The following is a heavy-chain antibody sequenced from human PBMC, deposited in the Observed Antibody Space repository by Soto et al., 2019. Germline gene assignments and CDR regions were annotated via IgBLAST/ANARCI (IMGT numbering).Heavy chain of an antibody. CDR2: IRQDGDEI. CDR3: GTDEWGGAFDI. J-gene: IGHJ3*02. V-gene: IGHV3-7*04. D-gene: IGHD3-10*01. Sequence: PGGSLRLSCVASGFTLRNYWMAWFRQTPGKGLEFVANIRQDGDEINYVDSVKGRFTISRDNAKNSLFLQMNSLRDEDTAVYYCGTDEWGGAFDIGGQGTMVTVSS. CDR1: GFTLRNYW.